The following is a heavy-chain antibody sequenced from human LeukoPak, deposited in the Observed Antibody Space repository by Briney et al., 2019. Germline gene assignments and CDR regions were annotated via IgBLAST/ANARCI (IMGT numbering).Heavy chain of an antibody. Sequence: PSETLSLTCTVSGGSISSYYWSWIQQPPGKGLEWIGYIYYSGSTNYNPSLKSRVTISVDTSKNQFSLKLSSVTAADTAVYYCATDPTYSGSYWEGAFDIWGQGTMVTVSS. D-gene: IGHD1-26*01. CDR2: IYYSGST. CDR1: GGSISSYY. V-gene: IGHV4-59*12. J-gene: IGHJ3*02. CDR3: ATDPTYSGSYWEGAFDI.